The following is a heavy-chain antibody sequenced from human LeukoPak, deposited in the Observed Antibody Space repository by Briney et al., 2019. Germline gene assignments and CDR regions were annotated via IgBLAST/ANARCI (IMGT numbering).Heavy chain of an antibody. CDR2: ISTSGTTI. J-gene: IGHJ4*02. Sequence: PGGSLRLSCSASGFTFSSYEMNWVRQAPGKGLEWLSYISTSGTTIFYAESLKGRFTISRDNAKNSLWLQMNSLRAEDTAVYFCAHRSCSSTSCLLDYWGQGTLVTVSS. V-gene: IGHV3-48*03. D-gene: IGHD2-2*01. CDR3: AHRSCSSTSCLLDY. CDR1: GFTFSSYE.